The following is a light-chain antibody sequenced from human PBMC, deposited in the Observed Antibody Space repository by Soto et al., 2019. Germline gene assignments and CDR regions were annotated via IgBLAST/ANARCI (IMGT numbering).Light chain of an antibody. V-gene: IGLV2-14*01. CDR2: DVT. J-gene: IGLJ2*01. CDR3: SSHTSSNTLVV. CDR1: SSDVGGYNY. Sequence: QSALTQPASVSGSPGQSITISCTGTSSDVGGYNYVSWYQQHPGKAPKLIIYDVTNRPSGVSNRFSGSKSGNMASLTISGLQAEDEADYHCSSHTSSNTLVVFGGGTKLTVL.